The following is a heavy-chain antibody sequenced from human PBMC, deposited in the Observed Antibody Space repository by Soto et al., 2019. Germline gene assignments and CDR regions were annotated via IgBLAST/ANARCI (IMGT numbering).Heavy chain of an antibody. CDR1: GGSFSGFY. V-gene: IGHV4-34*01. CDR2: FNHGGST. CDR3: ARDHYSSSWIKETYNWFDP. D-gene: IGHD6-13*01. Sequence: SETLSLTCAVNGGSFSGFYWSWIRQPPGKGLEWIGEFNHGGSTSYNPSLKSRVAISTDTSKSQVSLTLTSVTAADTAVYYCARDHYSSSWIKETYNWFDPWGQGTLVTVSS. J-gene: IGHJ5*02.